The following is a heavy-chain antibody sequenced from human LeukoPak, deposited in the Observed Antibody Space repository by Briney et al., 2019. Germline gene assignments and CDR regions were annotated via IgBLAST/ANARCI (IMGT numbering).Heavy chain of an antibody. CDR3: ARDLGLKYGSGTYTFDP. Sequence: GGSLRLSRAASGFSFSTYGMHWVRQAPGKGPEWVAVIWYDGSHQYYPDSVKGRFTISRDMSTNTLHLQMNSLRVDDTALYYCARDLGLKYGSGTYTFDPWGQGTLVIVS. CDR2: IWYDGSHQ. D-gene: IGHD3-10*01. V-gene: IGHV3-33*01. CDR1: GFSFSTYG. J-gene: IGHJ5*02.